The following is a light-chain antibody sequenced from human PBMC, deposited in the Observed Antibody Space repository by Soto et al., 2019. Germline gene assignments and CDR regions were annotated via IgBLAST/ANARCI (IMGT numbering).Light chain of an antibody. CDR1: QSVLYSSNNKNY. V-gene: IGKV4-1*01. J-gene: IGKJ3*01. CDR3: QQYYSTPPA. Sequence: DIVMTQSPDSLAVSLGERATINCKSSQSVLYSSNNKNYLAWYQQKPGQPPKLLIYWASTRESGVPDRFSGSGSGKDFTLAISSLKAEDVAVYYCQQYYSTPPAVGPGTKVDFK. CDR2: WAS.